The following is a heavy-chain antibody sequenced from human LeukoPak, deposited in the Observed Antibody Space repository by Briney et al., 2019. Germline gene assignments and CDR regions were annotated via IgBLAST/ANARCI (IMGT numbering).Heavy chain of an antibody. V-gene: IGHV3-53*05. J-gene: IGHJ3*02. D-gene: IGHD2-15*01. Sequence: GGSLRLSCAASGFTVSSNCMSWVRQAPGKGLEWVSVIYSGGSTYYADSVKGRFTISRDNSKNTLYLQMNSLRAEDTAVYYCAKTLSSWDAFDIWGQGTMVTVSS. CDR3: AKTLSSWDAFDI. CDR2: IYSGGST. CDR1: GFTVSSNC.